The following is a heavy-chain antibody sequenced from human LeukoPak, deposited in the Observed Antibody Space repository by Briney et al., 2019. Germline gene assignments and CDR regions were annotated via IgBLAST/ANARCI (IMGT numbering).Heavy chain of an antibody. V-gene: IGHV3-74*01. CDR3: TRDIGVTAWGEWNY. D-gene: IGHD2-15*01. J-gene: IGHJ4*02. CDR1: GFTFSSYW. CDR2: INSDGSIT. Sequence: GGSLRLSCAASGFTFSSYWMSWVRQAPGKGLVWVSRINSDGSITNYADSVKGRFTISRDNAENTLYLQMSSLRAEDTAVYYCTRDIGVTAWGEWNYWGQGTLVTVSS.